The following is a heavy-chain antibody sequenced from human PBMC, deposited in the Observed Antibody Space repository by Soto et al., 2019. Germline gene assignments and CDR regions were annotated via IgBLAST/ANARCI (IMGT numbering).Heavy chain of an antibody. D-gene: IGHD5-12*01. J-gene: IGHJ4*02. CDR1: GFTFSSYA. V-gene: IGHV3-23*01. CDR3: AKDFRGYSGYDNWIEVAGTPFDY. Sequence: GGSLRLSCAASGFTFSSYAMSWVRQAPGKGLEWVSAISGSGGSTYYADSVKGRFTISRDNSKNTLYLQMNSLRAEDTAVYYCAKDFRGYSGYDNWIEVAGTPFDYWGQGTLVTVSS. CDR2: ISGSGGST.